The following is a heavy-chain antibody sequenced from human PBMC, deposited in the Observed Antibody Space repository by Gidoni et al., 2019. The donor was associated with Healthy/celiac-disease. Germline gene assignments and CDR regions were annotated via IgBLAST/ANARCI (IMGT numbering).Heavy chain of an antibody. CDR2: ISWDGGST. J-gene: IGHJ4*02. D-gene: IGHD2-2*01. V-gene: IGHV3-43*01. Sequence: EVQLVESGGVVVQPGGSLRLSCAASGFTFDDYTIHWVRQAPGKGLEWVSLISWDGGSTYYADSVKGRFTISRDNSKNSLYLQMNSLRTEDTALYYCAKDIKPSPGCSSTSCYEDGLDYWGQGTLVTVSS. CDR3: AKDIKPSPGCSSTSCYEDGLDY. CDR1: GFTFDDYT.